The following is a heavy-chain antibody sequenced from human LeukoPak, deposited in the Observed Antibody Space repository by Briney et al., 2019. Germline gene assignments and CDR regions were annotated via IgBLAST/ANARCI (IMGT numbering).Heavy chain of an antibody. CDR3: ARTVASQDIVVVPAAPRGVYYYYYMDV. CDR2: IYYSGST. V-gene: IGHV4-59*01. D-gene: IGHD2-2*01. Sequence: RPSETLSLTCTVSGGSISSYYWSWIRQPPGKGLEWIGYIYYSGSTNYNPSLKSRVTISVDTSKNQFSLKLSSVTAADTAVYYCARTVASQDIVVVPAAPRGVYYYYYMDVWGKGTTVTISS. J-gene: IGHJ6*03. CDR1: GGSISSYY.